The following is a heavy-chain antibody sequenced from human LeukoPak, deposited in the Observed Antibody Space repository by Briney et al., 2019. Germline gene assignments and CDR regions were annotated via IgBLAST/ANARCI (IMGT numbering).Heavy chain of an antibody. Sequence: GGSLRLSCAASGFTFSDYYMSWIRQAPGKGLEWISYISVSGSYTNYADSVEGRFTISRDNAKNSLYLQMISLRAEDTAVYYCARCGTPNNYYGYGVDVWGQGTTVIVSS. CDR2: ISVSGSYT. CDR3: ARCGTPNNYYGYGVDV. V-gene: IGHV3-11*03. J-gene: IGHJ6*02. D-gene: IGHD1-26*01. CDR1: GFTFSDYY.